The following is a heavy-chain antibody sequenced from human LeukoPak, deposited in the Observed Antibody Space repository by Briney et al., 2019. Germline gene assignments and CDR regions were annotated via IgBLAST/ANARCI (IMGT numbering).Heavy chain of an antibody. CDR1: GGTFSSYA. CDR3: PRDRDGSGSYFPSYFDY. D-gene: IGHD3-10*01. J-gene: IGHJ4*02. Sequence: ASVRVSCKASGGTFSSYAISWVRQAPGQGLEWMGRIIPILGIANYAQKFQGRVTIPADQSTSTAYMELSSLRSEDTAVYYCPRDRDGSGSYFPSYFDYWGQGTLVTVSS. V-gene: IGHV1-69*04. CDR2: IIPILGIA.